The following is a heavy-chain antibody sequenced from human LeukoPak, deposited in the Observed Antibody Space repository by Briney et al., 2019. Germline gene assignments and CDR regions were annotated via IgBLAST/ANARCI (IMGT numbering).Heavy chain of an antibody. CDR3: AKDLRSRIAAAGTPYAEYFQH. CDR1: GFTFSSYA. Sequence: GGSLRLSCAASGFTFSSYAMSWVRQAPGKGLEWVSAISGSGGSTYYADSVKGRFTISRDNSKNTLYLQMNSLRAEGTAVYYCAKDLRSRIAAAGTPYAEYFQHWGQGTLVTVSS. V-gene: IGHV3-23*01. CDR2: ISGSGGST. D-gene: IGHD6-13*01. J-gene: IGHJ1*01.